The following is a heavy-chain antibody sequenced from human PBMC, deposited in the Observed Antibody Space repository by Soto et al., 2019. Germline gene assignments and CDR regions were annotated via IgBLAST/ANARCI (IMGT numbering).Heavy chain of an antibody. Sequence: QVQLQESGPGLVKPSETLSLTCTVSGDSISSYYWSWIRQPPGKGLEWIGYIYYSGSTNYNPSLKSRVTISVATAKNQFSLKLSSVTAADTAVYYCARGRRGDYVPFDYWGQGTLVTVSS. V-gene: IGHV4-59*01. D-gene: IGHD4-17*01. CDR1: GDSISSYY. J-gene: IGHJ4*02. CDR2: IYYSGST. CDR3: ARGRRGDYVPFDY.